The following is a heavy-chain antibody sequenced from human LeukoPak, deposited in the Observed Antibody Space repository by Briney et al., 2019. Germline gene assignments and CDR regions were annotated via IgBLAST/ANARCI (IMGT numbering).Heavy chain of an antibody. CDR2: IYSTGRV. J-gene: IGHJ5*02. V-gene: IGHV4-61*02. CDR1: GVSITSGTYY. D-gene: IGHD3-16*01. CDR3: ARESGSYLWRSWLNP. Sequence: PSQTLSLTCTVSGVSITSGTYYWTWIRQPPGKGLEWIGRIYSTGRVNYNPSLKSRVTISVDTSKNQFSLKLNSVTAADTAVYYCARESGSYLWRSWLNPWGQGTLVTVSS.